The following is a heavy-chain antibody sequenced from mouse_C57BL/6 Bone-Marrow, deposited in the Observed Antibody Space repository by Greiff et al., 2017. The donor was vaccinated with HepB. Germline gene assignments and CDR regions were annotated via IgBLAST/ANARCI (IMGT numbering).Heavy chain of an antibody. J-gene: IGHJ3*01. Sequence: VQLQQSGAELVRPGASVTLSCKASGYTLTDYEMHWVKQTPVHGLEWIGAIDPETGGTAYNQKFKGKAILTADKSSSTAYMELRSLTSEDSAVYYCTRDGNYETWFAYWGQGTLVTVSA. CDR3: TRDGNYETWFAY. CDR1: GYTLTDYE. D-gene: IGHD2-1*01. CDR2: IDPETGGT. V-gene: IGHV1-15*01.